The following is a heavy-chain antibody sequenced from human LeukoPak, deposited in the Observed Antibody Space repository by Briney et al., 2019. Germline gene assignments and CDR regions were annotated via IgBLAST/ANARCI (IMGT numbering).Heavy chain of an antibody. J-gene: IGHJ3*02. CDR1: GYTFTSYG. CDR3: AREGSRDAFDI. D-gene: IGHD1-26*01. V-gene: IGHV1-18*01. Sequence: ASVKVSCKASGYTFTSYGISGVSQAPGQGRERMGWISAYNGNTNYAQKLQGRVTMTTDTSTSTAYMELRSLRSDDTAVYYCAREGSRDAFDIWGQGTMVTVSS. CDR2: ISAYNGNT.